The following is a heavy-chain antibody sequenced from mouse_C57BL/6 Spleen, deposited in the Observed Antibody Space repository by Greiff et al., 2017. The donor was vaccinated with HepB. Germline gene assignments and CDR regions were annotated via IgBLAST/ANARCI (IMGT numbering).Heavy chain of an antibody. V-gene: IGHV1-81*01. J-gene: IGHJ2*01. CDR1: GYTFTSYG. Sequence: VQLVESGAELARPGASVKLSCKASGYTFTSYGISWVKQRTGQGLEWIGEIYPRSGNTYYNEKFKGKATLTADKSSSTAYMELRSLTSEDSAVYFCARKVDYLDYWGQGTTLTVSS. CDR3: ARKVDYLDY. CDR2: IYPRSGNT.